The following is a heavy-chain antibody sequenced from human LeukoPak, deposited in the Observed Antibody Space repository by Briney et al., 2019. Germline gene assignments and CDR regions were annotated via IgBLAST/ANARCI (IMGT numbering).Heavy chain of an antibody. V-gene: IGHV1-46*01. Sequence: GASVKVSCKASGYTFTSYYMHWVRQAPGQGLEWMGIINLSGGSTSYAQKFQGRVTMTRDTSTSTVYMELSSLTSEDTAVYYCARGRGVVVPAAPTGDPFDIWGQGTMVIVSS. D-gene: IGHD2-2*01. CDR2: INLSGGST. CDR3: ARGRGVVVPAAPTGDPFDI. CDR1: GYTFTSYY. J-gene: IGHJ3*02.